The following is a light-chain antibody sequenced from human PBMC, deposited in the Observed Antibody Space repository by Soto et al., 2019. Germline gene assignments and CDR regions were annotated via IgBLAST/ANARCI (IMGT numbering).Light chain of an antibody. V-gene: IGLV2-23*02. CDR2: AVS. CDR1: SSDVGKYDR. Sequence: QSALTQPASVSGSPGQSITISCTGTSSDVGKYDRVSWYLQHPDKAPKLIIYAVSERPSGVSNRFSGSKSGNTASLTISGLHAEDEGDYYCCSYAGGDMLVFGGGTKLTVL. CDR3: CSYAGGDMLV. J-gene: IGLJ2*01.